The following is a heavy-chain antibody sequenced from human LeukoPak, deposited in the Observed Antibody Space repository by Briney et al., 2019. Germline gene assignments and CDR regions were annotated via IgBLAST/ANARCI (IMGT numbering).Heavy chain of an antibody. Sequence: PGGSLRLSCAASGFSVTTDYMSWVRQAPGEGLEWVSVIYNDGKTYHADSVKGRFTISRDNSKNTVHLQMNGLRGEDTAVYYCARVWELSFDYWGQGTLVTVSS. V-gene: IGHV3-53*01. CDR3: ARVWELSFDY. CDR1: GFSVTTDY. CDR2: IYNDGKT. J-gene: IGHJ4*02. D-gene: IGHD1-26*01.